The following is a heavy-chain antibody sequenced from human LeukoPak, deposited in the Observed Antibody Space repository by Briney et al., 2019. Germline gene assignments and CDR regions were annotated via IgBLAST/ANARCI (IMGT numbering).Heavy chain of an antibody. CDR2: ISAYNGNT. V-gene: IGHV1-18*01. CDR1: GYTFISYG. Sequence: ASVKVSCKASGYTFISYGISWVRQAPGQGLEWMGWISAYNGNTNYAQKLQGRVTMTTDTSTSTAYMELRSLRSDDTAVYYCARDRQLGVVVVAVQTNWFDPWGQGTLVTVSS. D-gene: IGHD2-15*01. CDR3: ARDRQLGVVVVAVQTNWFDP. J-gene: IGHJ5*02.